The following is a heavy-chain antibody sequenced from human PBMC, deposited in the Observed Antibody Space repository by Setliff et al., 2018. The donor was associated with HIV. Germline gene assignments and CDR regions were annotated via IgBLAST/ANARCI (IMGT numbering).Heavy chain of an antibody. Sequence: ASETLSLTCTVSGDSINSCDSYWTWIRHHPGKGLEWIGYIYYSGSTYYNPSLKSRLTISLDTSKNQFSLKLSSVTAADTAVYYCARGWQLELPGIYYYYMDVWGKGTPVTVSS. D-gene: IGHD1-7*01. CDR3: ARGWQLELPGIYYYYMDV. V-gene: IGHV4-31*03. CDR1: GDSINSCDSY. CDR2: IYYSGST. J-gene: IGHJ6*03.